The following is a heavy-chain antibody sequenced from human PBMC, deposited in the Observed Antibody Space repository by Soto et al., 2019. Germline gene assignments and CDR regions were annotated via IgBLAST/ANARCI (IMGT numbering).Heavy chain of an antibody. Sequence: GGSLRLSCAASGFTFSSYGMHWVRQAPGKGLEWVAVISYDGSNKYYADSVKGRFTISRDNSKNTLYLQMNNLRAEDTAVYYCAKVPYSSSWYWYFDLWGRGTLVTVSS. CDR2: ISYDGSNK. CDR1: GFTFSSYG. CDR3: AKVPYSSSWYWYFDL. J-gene: IGHJ2*01. V-gene: IGHV3-30*18. D-gene: IGHD6-13*01.